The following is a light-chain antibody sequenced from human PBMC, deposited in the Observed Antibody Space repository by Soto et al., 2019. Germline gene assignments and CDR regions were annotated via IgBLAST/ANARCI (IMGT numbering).Light chain of an antibody. CDR3: SSYTSTSTV. V-gene: IGLV2-14*01. J-gene: IGLJ1*01. CDR1: SSDGDDYKD. Sequence: QSVLTQPASVSGSPAQSITISCTGISSDGDDYKDVSWYQQHPGKAPKLMIYEVTYRPSGVSNRFSGSKSGNTASLTISGLQAEDEADYYCSSYTSTSTVFGTGTKVTVL. CDR2: EVT.